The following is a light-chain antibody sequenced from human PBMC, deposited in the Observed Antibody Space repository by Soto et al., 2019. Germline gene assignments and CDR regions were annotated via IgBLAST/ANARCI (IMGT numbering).Light chain of an antibody. CDR3: QQYGSSPPET. V-gene: IGKV3-20*01. CDR2: GAS. J-gene: IGKJ4*01. CDR1: QSVSSSY. Sequence: EIVLTQSPGTLSLSPGERATLSCRASQSVSSSYLAWYQQKPGQAPRLLIYGASSRATGIPDRFSGSGSGTDFTLTISRLEPEDFVVYYCQQYGSSPPETFGGGTKVEIK.